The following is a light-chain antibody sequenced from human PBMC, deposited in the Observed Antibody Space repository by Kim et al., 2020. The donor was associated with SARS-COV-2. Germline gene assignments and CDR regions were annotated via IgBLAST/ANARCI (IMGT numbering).Light chain of an antibody. V-gene: IGKV1-5*03. J-gene: IGKJ1*01. Sequence: GDRVAITCRASLSITTWLAWYQQKPGKGPKLLIYKASILESGVPARFSGSGSGTEFTLTISNLQPDDFATYYCQHYSSDSWTFGQGTKVDIK. CDR1: LSITTW. CDR3: QHYSSDSWT. CDR2: KAS.